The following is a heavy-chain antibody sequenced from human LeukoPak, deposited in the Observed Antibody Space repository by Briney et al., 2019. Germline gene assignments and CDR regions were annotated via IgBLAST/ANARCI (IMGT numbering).Heavy chain of an antibody. V-gene: IGHV3-23*01. CDR1: GFTFSSYA. CDR2: LSSSGGST. D-gene: IGHD6-13*01. J-gene: IGHJ6*02. Sequence: GSLRLSCAASGFTFSSYAMNWVRQAPGKGLEWVSGLSSSGGSTYFADSVKGRFTISRDNSKNTLYLQMNSLRAEDTAVYYCAKALSGYSTMDVWGQGTTVTVSS. CDR3: AKALSGYSTMDV.